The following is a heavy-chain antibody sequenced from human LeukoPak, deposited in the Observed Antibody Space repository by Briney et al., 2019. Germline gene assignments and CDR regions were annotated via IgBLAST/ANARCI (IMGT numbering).Heavy chain of an antibody. Sequence: SETLSLTCTVSGGSISSYYWSWIRQPAGKGLEWIGRIYTSGSTNYNPSLKSRVTMSVDTSKNQFSLKLSSVTAADTAVYYCARGIPKRGDDGWFDPWGQGTLVNVSS. CDR2: IYTSGST. V-gene: IGHV4-4*07. J-gene: IGHJ5*02. CDR1: GGSISSYY. CDR3: ARGIPKRGDDGWFDP. D-gene: IGHD3-16*01.